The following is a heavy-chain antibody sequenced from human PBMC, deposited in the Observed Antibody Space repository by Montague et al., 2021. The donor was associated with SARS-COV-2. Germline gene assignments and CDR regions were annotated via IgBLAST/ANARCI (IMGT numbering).Heavy chain of an antibody. V-gene: IGHV4-34*01. J-gene: IGHJ4*02. CDR3: ARGARQGYGFRLGSFDS. D-gene: IGHD3-10*01. CDR2: INHSGST. CDR1: GGSFSGYY. Sequence: SETLSLTCAVYGGSFSGYYWNWIRQLPGKGLEWIGEINHSGSTNYNPSLKSRVTMSVDTSKNQYSLKLSSVTAADTAVYYCARGARQGYGFRLGSFDSWGQGTLVTVSS.